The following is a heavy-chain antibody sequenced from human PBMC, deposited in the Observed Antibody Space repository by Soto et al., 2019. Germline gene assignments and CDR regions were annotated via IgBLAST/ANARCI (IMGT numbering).Heavy chain of an antibody. CDR1: VFTFSIDG. CDR2: ITDNGGST. J-gene: IGHJ4*02. V-gene: IGHV3-23*01. CDR3: AKERATTTAFDY. Sequence: PWGSLRLSCAPSVFTFSIDGMSWVRQAPGKGLEWVSLITDNGGSTYYADSVKGRFTISRDNSKNTLFLQMNSLRAEDTAVYYCAKERATTTAFDYWGQGAMVTVSS. D-gene: IGHD4-17*01.